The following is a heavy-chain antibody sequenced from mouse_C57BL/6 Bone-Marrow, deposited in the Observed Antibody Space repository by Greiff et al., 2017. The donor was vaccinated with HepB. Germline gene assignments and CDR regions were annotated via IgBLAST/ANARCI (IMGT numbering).Heavy chain of an antibody. D-gene: IGHD2-1*01. CDR3: VDGNYHVSWFAY. Sequence: EVQGVESGPELVKPGASVKISCKASGYSFTGYYMNWVKQSPEKSLEWIGEINPSTGGTTYNQKFKAKATLTVDKSSSTAYMQLKSLTSEDSAVYYCVDGNYHVSWFAYWGQGTLVTVSA. CDR1: GYSFTGYY. J-gene: IGHJ3*01. V-gene: IGHV1-42*01. CDR2: INPSTGGT.